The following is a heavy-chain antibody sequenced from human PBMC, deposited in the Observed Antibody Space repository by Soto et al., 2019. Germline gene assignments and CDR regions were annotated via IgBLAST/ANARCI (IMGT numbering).Heavy chain of an antibody. J-gene: IGHJ6*02. V-gene: IGHV4-31*03. Sequence: QVQLQESGPGLVKPSQNLSLTCTVSGGSISSGGYFWSWIRQHPGKGLEWIGFIYYSGSTYYTPSRNSRVTIKVYTSKKQFSLKLSSVTYADTAVYYCAREGAAHYNYSGMDVWGQGTTVTVS. D-gene: IGHD6-6*01. CDR1: GGSISSGGYF. CDR2: IYYSGST. CDR3: AREGAAHYNYSGMDV.